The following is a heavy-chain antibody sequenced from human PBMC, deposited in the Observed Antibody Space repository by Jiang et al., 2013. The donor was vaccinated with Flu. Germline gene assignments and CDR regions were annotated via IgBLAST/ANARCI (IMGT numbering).Heavy chain of an antibody. CDR2: ISSSSSYT. D-gene: IGHD5-18*01. Sequence: KPGGSLRLSCAASGFTFSDYYMSWIRQAPGKGLEWVSYISSSSSYTNYADSVKGRFTISRDNAKNSLYLQMNSLRAEDTAVYYCARGGMEGYSYGMDVWGQGTTVTVSS. CDR1: GFTFSDYY. CDR3: ARGGMEGYSYGMDV. J-gene: IGHJ6*02. V-gene: IGHV3-11*06.